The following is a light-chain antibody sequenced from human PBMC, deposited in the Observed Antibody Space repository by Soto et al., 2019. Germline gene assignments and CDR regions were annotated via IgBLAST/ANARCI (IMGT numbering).Light chain of an antibody. CDR1: QGISTW. Sequence: DIQMTQSPSSLSASVGDSVTITCRASQGISTWLAWYQQTAGKAPNLLIYGASNLHSGVPSRFSGSGSGTNFTLTISSLQPEDFATYYCQQANSFPITFGQGTRLEIK. CDR2: GAS. CDR3: QQANSFPIT. V-gene: IGKV1-12*01. J-gene: IGKJ5*01.